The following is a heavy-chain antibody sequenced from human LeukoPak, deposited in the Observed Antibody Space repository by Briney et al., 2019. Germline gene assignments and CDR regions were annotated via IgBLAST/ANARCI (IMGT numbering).Heavy chain of an antibody. J-gene: IGHJ6*02. CDR3: VADKYCSGDSCYFYYYDMDV. Sequence: ASVKVSCKASGFTFANSGMQWVRQARGRRLEWIGWIVVGSGDTNYAQKLQERVSLTRDLSTSTAYLELRSLRSDDTAVYYCVADKYCSGDSCYFYYYDMDVWGQGTTVTVSS. D-gene: IGHD2-15*01. CDR2: IVVGSGDT. CDR1: GFTFANSG. V-gene: IGHV1-58*02.